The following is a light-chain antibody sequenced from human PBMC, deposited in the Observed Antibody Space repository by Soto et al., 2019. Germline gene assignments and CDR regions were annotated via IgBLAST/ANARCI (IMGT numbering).Light chain of an antibody. J-gene: IGLJ1*01. CDR2: DVS. CDR3: NSYRHSSTSV. CDR1: SSDVGGYNY. V-gene: IGLV2-14*01. Sequence: QSVLTQPASVSGSPGQSITISCTGTSSDVGGYNYVTWYQQHPGKAPKLMIYDVSNRPSGVSNRFSGSKSGNTASLTISGLQAEYEADYYCNSYRHSSTSVLGTG.